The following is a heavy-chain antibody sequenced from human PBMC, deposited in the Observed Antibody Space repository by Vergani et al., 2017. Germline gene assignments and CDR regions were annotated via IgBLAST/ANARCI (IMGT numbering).Heavy chain of an antibody. D-gene: IGHD2-15*01. V-gene: IGHV1-69*12. J-gene: IGHJ6*03. Sequence: QVQLVQSGAEVKKPGSSVKVSCKASGGTFSSYAISWVRQAPGQGLEWMGGIIPILGTANYAQKFQGRVTITADESTSTAYMELSSLRSEETAVYYCARGYCSGCSCYFFDYYYMDVWGKGTTVTVSS. CDR3: ARGYCSGCSCYFFDYYYMDV. CDR2: IIPILGTA. CDR1: GGTFSSYA.